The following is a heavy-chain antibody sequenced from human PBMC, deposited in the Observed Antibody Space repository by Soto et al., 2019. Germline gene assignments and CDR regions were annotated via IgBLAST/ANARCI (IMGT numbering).Heavy chain of an antibody. V-gene: IGHV6-1*01. Sequence: PSQTLSLTCAISGDSVSSNSAAWNWIRQSPSRGLEWLGRTYYRSKWYNEYAVSVKSRIIVKPDTSKNPFSLQLSSVTPEDTAVYYCARASGYFDYWGQGTLVTVSS. CDR3: ARASGYFDY. D-gene: IGHD6-6*01. CDR2: TYYRSKWYN. J-gene: IGHJ4*02. CDR1: GDSVSSNSAA.